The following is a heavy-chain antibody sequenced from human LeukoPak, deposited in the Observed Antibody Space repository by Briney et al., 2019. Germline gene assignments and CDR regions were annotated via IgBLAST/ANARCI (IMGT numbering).Heavy chain of an antibody. CDR3: ARGDYGSGSYYNGAAY. CDR2: IYYSGST. CDR1: GGSISSYY. D-gene: IGHD3-10*01. V-gene: IGHV4-59*01. Sequence: PSETLSLTCTVSGGSISSYYWSWIRQPPGKGLEWIGYIYYSGSTNYNPSLKSRVTISVDTSKNQFSLKLSSVTAADTAVYYCARGDYGSGSYYNGAAYWGQGTLVTVSS. J-gene: IGHJ4*02.